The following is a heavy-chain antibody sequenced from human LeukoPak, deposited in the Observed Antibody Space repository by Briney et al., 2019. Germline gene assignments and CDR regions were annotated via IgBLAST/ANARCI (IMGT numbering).Heavy chain of an antibody. CDR1: GFTFSSSA. V-gene: IGHV3-23*01. CDR2: ISASGGST. CDR3: AKELDTMFFDY. Sequence: PGGSLRLSCAASGFTFSSSAMSWVRQVPGKGLEWVSGISASGGSTSYADSVRGRFTISRDSGKNSVYLQMNSLTTDDTAFYFCAKELDTMFFDYWGQGALVTVSS. J-gene: IGHJ4*02. D-gene: IGHD5-18*01.